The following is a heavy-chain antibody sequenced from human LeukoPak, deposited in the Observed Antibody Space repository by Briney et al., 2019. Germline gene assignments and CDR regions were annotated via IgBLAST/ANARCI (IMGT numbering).Heavy chain of an antibody. V-gene: IGHV1-8*01. J-gene: IGHJ4*02. CDR2: MNPNSGNT. Sequence: ASVKVSCKASGYTFTSYDINWVRQATGQGLEWMGWMNPNSGNTGYAQKFQGTVTMTRNTSISTAYMELSSLRSEDTAVYYCARQNYDYVWGSYRYDYWGQGTLVTVSS. D-gene: IGHD3-16*02. CDR3: ARQNYDYVWGSYRYDY. CDR1: GYTFTSYD.